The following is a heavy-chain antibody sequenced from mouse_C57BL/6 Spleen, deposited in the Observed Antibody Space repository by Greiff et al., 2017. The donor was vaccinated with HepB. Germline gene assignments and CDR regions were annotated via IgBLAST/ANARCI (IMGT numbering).Heavy chain of an antibody. CDR3: ARYPPPIDSSGYAFAD. CDR2: INPSSGYT. CDR1: GYTFTSYW. J-gene: IGHJ3*01. V-gene: IGHV1-7*01. Sequence: QVHVKQSGAELAKPGASVKLSCKASGYTFTSYWMHWVKQRPGQGLEWIGYINPSSGYTKYNQKFKDKATLTADKSSSTAYMQLSSLTYEDSAVYYCARYPPPIDSSGYAFADWGQGTLVTVSA. D-gene: IGHD3-2*02.